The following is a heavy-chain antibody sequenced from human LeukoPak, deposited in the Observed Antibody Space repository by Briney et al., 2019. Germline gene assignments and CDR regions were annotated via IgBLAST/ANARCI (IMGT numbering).Heavy chain of an antibody. CDR1: GGPISSGGYS. D-gene: IGHD5-18*01. V-gene: IGHV4-30-2*01. CDR3: ARSYGYSYGLGAFDI. J-gene: IGHJ3*02. CDR2: IYHSGST. Sequence: PSQTLSLTCAVSGGPISSGGYSWSWIRQPPGKGLEWIGYIYHSGSTYYNPSLKSRVTISVDRSKNQFSLKLSSVTAADTAVYYCARSYGYSYGLGAFDIWGQGTMVTVSS.